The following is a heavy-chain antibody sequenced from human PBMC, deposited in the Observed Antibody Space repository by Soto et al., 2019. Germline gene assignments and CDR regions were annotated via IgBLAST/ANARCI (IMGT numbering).Heavy chain of an antibody. Sequence: EVQLVESGGGLVQPGGSLRLSCAASGFTFSSYAMHWVRQAPGKGLEYVSAISSNGGSTYYANSVKGRFTISRDNSKSTLYLQMGSLRAEDMAVYYCARAYSSSWYGGQGFDPWGQGTLVTVSS. V-gene: IGHV3-64*01. J-gene: IGHJ5*02. D-gene: IGHD6-13*01. CDR3: ARAYSSSWYGGQGFDP. CDR1: GFTFSSYA. CDR2: ISSNGGST.